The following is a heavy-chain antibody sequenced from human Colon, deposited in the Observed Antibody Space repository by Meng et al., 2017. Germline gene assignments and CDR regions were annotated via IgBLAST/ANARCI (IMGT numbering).Heavy chain of an antibody. CDR1: GGSISSSDW. D-gene: IGHD3-22*01. CDR2: TSHSGST. CDR3: ASSDYYRSDY. V-gene: IGHV4-4*02. J-gene: IGHJ4*02. Sequence: QWQVWGPGLVTPSAARSLTCACSGGSISSSDWWRWVRQPPGKGLVWIGETSHSGSTNYSPSLKSRVTISLDKSKNQLSLKLNSVTAADTAVYYCASSDYYRSDYWGQGTLVTVSS.